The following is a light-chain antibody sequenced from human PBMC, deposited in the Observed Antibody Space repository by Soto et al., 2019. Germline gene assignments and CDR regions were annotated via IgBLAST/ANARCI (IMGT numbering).Light chain of an antibody. V-gene: IGLV1-51*01. CDR3: GTWDISLIAVV. CDR2: DNN. CDR1: SSNIGNNF. J-gene: IGLJ2*01. Sequence: QSVLTQPPSVSAAPGQKVTISCSGSSSNIGNNFVSWYQQLPGTAPKLLIYDNNKRTSGFPDRFSASRSGTSATLGITGLQTGDEADCYCGTWDISLIAVVFGGGTKVTVL.